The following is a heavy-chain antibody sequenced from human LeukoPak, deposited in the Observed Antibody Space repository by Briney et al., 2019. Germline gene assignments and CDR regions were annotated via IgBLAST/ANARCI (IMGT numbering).Heavy chain of an antibody. CDR3: ARDRRNSPVRGVISY. CDR2: ISAYNGNT. CDR1: GYTFTSYG. V-gene: IGHV1-18*01. Sequence: ASVKVSCKASGYTFTSYGISWVRQAPGQGLEWMGWISAYNGNTNYAQKLQGRVTMTTDTSTSTAYMELRSLRSDDTAVYYCARDRRNSPVRGVISYWGQGTLVTVSS. J-gene: IGHJ4*02. D-gene: IGHD3-10*01.